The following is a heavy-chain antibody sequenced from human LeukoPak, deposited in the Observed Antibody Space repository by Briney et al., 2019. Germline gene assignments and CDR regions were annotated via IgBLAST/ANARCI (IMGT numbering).Heavy chain of an antibody. Sequence: GGSLRLSCAASGFTFSSYAMSWVRQAPGKGLEWVSAISGSGGSTYYADSVKGRFTISRDNSKNTVYLQMNSLRAEDTAVYYCAKDVGALVGATLDYWGQGTLVTVSS. CDR3: AKDVGALVGATLDY. CDR2: ISGSGGST. D-gene: IGHD1-26*01. CDR1: GFTFSSYA. V-gene: IGHV3-23*01. J-gene: IGHJ4*02.